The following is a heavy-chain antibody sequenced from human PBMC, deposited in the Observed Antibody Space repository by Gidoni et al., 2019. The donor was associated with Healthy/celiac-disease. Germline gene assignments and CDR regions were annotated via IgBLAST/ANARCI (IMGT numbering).Heavy chain of an antibody. CDR3: ARAPGGAVAGALDY. CDR2: ISYDGSNK. V-gene: IGHV3-30-3*01. CDR1: GFTFSSYA. Sequence: QVQLVESGGGVVQPGRSLRLSCAASGFTFSSYAMHWVRQAPGKGLEWVAVISYDGSNKYYADSVKGRFTISRDNSKNTLYLQMNSLRAEDTAVYYCARAPGGAVAGALDYWGQGTLVTVSS. J-gene: IGHJ4*02. D-gene: IGHD6-19*01.